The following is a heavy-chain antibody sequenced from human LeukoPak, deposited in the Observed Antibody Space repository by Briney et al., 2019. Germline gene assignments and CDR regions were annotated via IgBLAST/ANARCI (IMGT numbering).Heavy chain of an antibody. V-gene: IGHV4-34*01. CDR2: INHSGST. Sequence: SETLSLTCAVYGGSFSGYYWSWIRQPPGKGLEWIGEINHSGSTNYNPSLKSRVTISVDTSKNQFSLKLSSVTAADAAVYYCARGLTRNQYYYYYYMDVWGKGTTVTVSS. J-gene: IGHJ6*03. D-gene: IGHD4-23*01. CDR1: GGSFSGYY. CDR3: ARGLTRNQYYYYYYMDV.